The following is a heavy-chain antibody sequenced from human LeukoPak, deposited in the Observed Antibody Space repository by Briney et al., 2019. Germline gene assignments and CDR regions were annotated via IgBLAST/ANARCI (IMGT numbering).Heavy chain of an antibody. CDR1: GFDVSTKY. CDR3: ARDSSGWKYYFDY. D-gene: IGHD6-19*01. V-gene: IGHV3-66*01. Sequence: PGGSLRISCAASGFDVSTKYVNWVRQAPGKGLEWVSVIYSGGTTYYADSVKGRFTISRDNAKNSLYLQMTSLRDEDTAVYYCARDSSGWKYYFDYWGQGTLVTVSS. CDR2: IYSGGTT. J-gene: IGHJ4*02.